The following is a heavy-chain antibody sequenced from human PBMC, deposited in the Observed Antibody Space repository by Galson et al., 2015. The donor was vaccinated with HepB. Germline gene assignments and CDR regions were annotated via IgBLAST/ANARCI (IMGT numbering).Heavy chain of an antibody. CDR2: ISSSSSTI. J-gene: IGHJ3*02. D-gene: IGHD3-10*01. Sequence: SLRLSCAASGFTFSSYSMNWVRQAPGKGLEWVSYISSSSSTIYYADSVKGRFTISRDNAKNSLYLQMNSLRDEDTAVYYCARPRRLWFGEFPWGFWDIWGQGTMVTVSS. CDR1: GFTFSSYS. CDR3: ARPRRLWFGEFPWGFWDI. V-gene: IGHV3-48*02.